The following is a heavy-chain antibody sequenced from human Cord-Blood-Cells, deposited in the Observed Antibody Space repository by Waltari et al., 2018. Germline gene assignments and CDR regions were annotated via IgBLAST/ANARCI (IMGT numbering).Heavy chain of an antibody. CDR2: FDPEDGET. D-gene: IGHD6-13*01. CDR3: ATTPGYSSSWYAFDI. Sequence: QVQLVQSGAEVKKPGASVKVSCKVSAYTLTELSMHRVLQAAGKGLEWMGGFDPEDGETIYAQKFQGRVTMTEDTSTDTAYMELSSLRSEDTAVYYCATTPGYSSSWYAFDIWGQGTMVTVSS. CDR1: AYTLTELS. J-gene: IGHJ3*02. V-gene: IGHV1-24*01.